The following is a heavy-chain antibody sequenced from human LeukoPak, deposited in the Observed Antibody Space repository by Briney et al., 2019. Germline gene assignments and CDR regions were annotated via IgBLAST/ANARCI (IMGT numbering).Heavy chain of an antibody. CDR3: AREEDTAMAFDY. V-gene: IGHV3-53*01. CDR1: GFTFSSNY. D-gene: IGHD5-18*01. Sequence: GGSLRLSCAASGFTFSSNYMSWVRQAPGKGLEWVSVIYSGGSTYYADSVKGRFTISRDNSKNTLYLQMNSLRAEDTAVYYCAREEDTAMAFDYWGQGTLVTVSS. CDR2: IYSGGST. J-gene: IGHJ4*02.